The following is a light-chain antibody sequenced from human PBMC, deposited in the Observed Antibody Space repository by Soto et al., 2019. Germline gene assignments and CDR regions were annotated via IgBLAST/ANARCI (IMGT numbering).Light chain of an antibody. CDR3: TSYGAGSSLYV. V-gene: IGLV2-14*01. J-gene: IGLJ1*01. Sequence: QSALTQPASVSASPGQSITISCTGTSSDVGAYNYVSWYQQCPGKAPKLIIYDVNKRPSGISDHFSGSKSGNTASLTISGLPAEDEADYYCTSYGAGSSLYVFGTGTKLTVL. CDR2: DVN. CDR1: SSDVGAYNY.